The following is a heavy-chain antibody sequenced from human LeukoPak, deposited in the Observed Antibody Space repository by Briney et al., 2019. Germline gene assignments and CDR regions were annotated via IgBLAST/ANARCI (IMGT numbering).Heavy chain of an antibody. D-gene: IGHD3-3*01. CDR3: ARDPITIFGVVPYNWFDP. Sequence: ASVKVSCKASGYTFTGYYMHWVRQAPGQGLEWMGWINPNSGGTNYAQKFQGRVTMTRDTPISTAYMELSRLRSDDTAVYYCARDPITIFGVVPYNWFDPWGQGTLVTVSS. J-gene: IGHJ5*02. CDR2: INPNSGGT. V-gene: IGHV1-2*02. CDR1: GYTFTGYY.